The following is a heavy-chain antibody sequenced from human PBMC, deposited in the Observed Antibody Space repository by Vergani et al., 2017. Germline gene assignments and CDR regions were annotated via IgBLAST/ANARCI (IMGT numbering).Heavy chain of an antibody. CDR2: INTNSGNP. V-gene: IGHV7-4-1*02. J-gene: IGHJ6*02. CDR3: ARGRQWRLTEYLYGMDV. D-gene: IGHD6-19*01. Sequence: QVQLVQSGAEVKKPGASVRVSCKGYGYTFTNYPLIWVRQAPGQGLEFMGWINTNSGNPTYAPGFTGRFVFSLDTSVSTAYLQISGLKAEDSAVYYCARGRQWRLTEYLYGMDVWGQGTTVTVSS. CDR1: GYTFTNYP.